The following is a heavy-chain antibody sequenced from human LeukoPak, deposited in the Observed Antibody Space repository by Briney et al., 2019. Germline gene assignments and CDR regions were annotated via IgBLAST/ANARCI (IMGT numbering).Heavy chain of an antibody. Sequence: PGGSLRLSCAASGFSFSDHFIDWVRQAPGKGLEWVGHSRNKANSYTTEYAASVKGRFTISRDDSKNSLYLQMNSLKTEDTAVYYCAPGGDYCSSSSCPSWGQGTIVTVSS. V-gene: IGHV3-72*01. CDR1: GFSFSDHF. D-gene: IGHD2-2*01. J-gene: IGHJ3*01. CDR2: SRNKANSYTT. CDR3: APGGDYCSSSSCPS.